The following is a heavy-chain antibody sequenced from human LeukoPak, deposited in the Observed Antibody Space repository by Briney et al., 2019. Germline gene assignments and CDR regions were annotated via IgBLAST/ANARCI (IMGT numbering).Heavy chain of an antibody. CDR2: IWYDGFNK. CDR1: GFTFSSYV. Sequence: GRSLRLSCAASGFTFSSYVMHWVRQAPGKGLEWVAVIWYDGFNKYYADSVKGRFTISRENSKNTLYLQMNSLRAEDTAVYYCARDLGNWGWNDFWGQGTLVTVSS. D-gene: IGHD7-27*01. V-gene: IGHV3-33*01. CDR3: ARDLGNWGWNDF. J-gene: IGHJ4*02.